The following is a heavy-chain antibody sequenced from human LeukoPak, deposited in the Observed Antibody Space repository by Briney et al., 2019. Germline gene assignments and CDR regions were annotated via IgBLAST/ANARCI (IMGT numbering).Heavy chain of an antibody. J-gene: IGHJ4*02. CDR2: IHQHGNEK. D-gene: IGHD2-8*01. V-gene: IGHV3-7*01. Sequence: GGSMRLSCAASGFTFSNYCMSWVRQTPGKGLEWVASIHQHGNEKYFVDSVRGRFTISRDNAKNSLYLQMSSLRAEDTAVYYCATLNGPLFEYWGQGTLVTVS. CDR1: GFTFSNYC. CDR3: ATLNGPLFEY.